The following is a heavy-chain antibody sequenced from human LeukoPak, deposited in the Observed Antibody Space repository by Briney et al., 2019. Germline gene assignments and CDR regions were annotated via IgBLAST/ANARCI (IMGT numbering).Heavy chain of an antibody. CDR2: IDRDGSVR. CDR1: GFSFSTYW. J-gene: IGHJ4*02. Sequence: PGGSLRLSCSASGFSFSTYWMSWVRQTPETGLEFVANIDRDGSVRNYMDSLRGRSTTSRDNAKKSMYLEINSLRADDTAVYYCARDPGSSSFDLWGRGALVTVSS. D-gene: IGHD6-13*01. CDR3: ARDPGSSSFDL. V-gene: IGHV3-7*01.